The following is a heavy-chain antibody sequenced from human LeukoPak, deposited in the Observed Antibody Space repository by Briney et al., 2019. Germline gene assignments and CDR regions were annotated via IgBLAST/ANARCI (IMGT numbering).Heavy chain of an antibody. V-gene: IGHV3-74*01. CDR2: INTDGSST. J-gene: IGHJ4*02. Sequence: GGSLRLSCAASGFTFSSYWMHWVRQAPGKGLVWVSRINTDGSSTNYADSVKGRFTISRDNAKNTLYLQMNSLRAEDTAVYYCATDRSSIAVRPHWGQGTQVTVSS. CDR3: ATDRSSIAVRPH. D-gene: IGHD6-6*01. CDR1: GFTFSSYW.